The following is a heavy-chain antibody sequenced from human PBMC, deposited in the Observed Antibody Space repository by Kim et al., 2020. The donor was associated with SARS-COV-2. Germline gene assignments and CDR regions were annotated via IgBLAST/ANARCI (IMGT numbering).Heavy chain of an antibody. CDR3: ARDHEVYCSGGSCYRPNWFGP. Sequence: GGSLRLSCAASGFTFSSYGMHWVRQAPGKGLEWVAVIWYDGSNKYYADSVKGRFTISRDNSKNTLYLQMNSLRAEDTAVYYCARDHEVYCSGGSCYRPNWFGPWGQGTLVTVSS. J-gene: IGHJ5*02. V-gene: IGHV3-33*01. D-gene: IGHD2-15*01. CDR1: GFTFSSYG. CDR2: IWYDGSNK.